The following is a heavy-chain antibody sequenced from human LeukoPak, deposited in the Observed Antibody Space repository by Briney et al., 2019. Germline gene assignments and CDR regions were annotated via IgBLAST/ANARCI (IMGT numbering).Heavy chain of an antibody. CDR1: GGTFSSHA. D-gene: IGHD5-18*01. CDR3: ASIPSVEDTAMVVYQVYGMDV. Sequence: SVKVSCKASGGTFSSHAISWVRQAPGQGLNYAQKFQGRVTITADESTSTAYMGLSSLRSEDTAVYYCASIPSVEDTAMVVYQVYGMDVWGQGTTVTVSS. J-gene: IGHJ6*02. V-gene: IGHV1-69*13.